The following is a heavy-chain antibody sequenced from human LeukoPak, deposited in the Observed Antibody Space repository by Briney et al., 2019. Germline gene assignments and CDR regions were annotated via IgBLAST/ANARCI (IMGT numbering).Heavy chain of an antibody. CDR1: SGSISSGSYY. Sequence: PSETLSLTCSVSSGSISSGSYYWSWIRQPAGKGLEWIGRIYTSGSTNYNPSLKSRVTISVDTSKNQFSLKLSSVTAADTAVYYCASSEKDEVLRFLEWSPGFDYWGQGTLVTASS. D-gene: IGHD3-3*01. V-gene: IGHV4-61*02. CDR2: IYTSGST. CDR3: ASSEKDEVLRFLEWSPGFDY. J-gene: IGHJ4*02.